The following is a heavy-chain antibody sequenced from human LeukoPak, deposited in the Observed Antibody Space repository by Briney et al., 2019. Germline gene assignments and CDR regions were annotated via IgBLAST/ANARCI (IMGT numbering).Heavy chain of an antibody. J-gene: IGHJ4*02. CDR2: IIPIFGTA. CDR3: ARVDGYSGYEEYFDY. V-gene: IGHV1-69*13. Sequence: SVTVSCKASGGTFSSYAISWVRQAPGRGLEWMGGIIPIFGTANYAQKFQGRVTITADESTSTAYMELSSLRSEDTAVYYCARVDGYSGYEEYFDYWGQGTLVTVSS. CDR1: GGTFSSYA. D-gene: IGHD5-12*01.